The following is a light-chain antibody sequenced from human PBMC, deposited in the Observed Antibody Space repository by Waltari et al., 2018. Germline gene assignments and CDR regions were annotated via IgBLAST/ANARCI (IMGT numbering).Light chain of an antibody. Sequence: EVVLTQSPATLSLSPGATATLSCRASQGVSMYLAWYQHRHGQGPRLLIYDATNRATGIPARFGGSGSGTDFTLTISSLDPEDFAVYFCQQRSNWPMTFGGGTKVEIK. CDR3: QQRSNWPMT. J-gene: IGKJ4*01. V-gene: IGKV3-11*01. CDR2: DAT. CDR1: QGVSMY.